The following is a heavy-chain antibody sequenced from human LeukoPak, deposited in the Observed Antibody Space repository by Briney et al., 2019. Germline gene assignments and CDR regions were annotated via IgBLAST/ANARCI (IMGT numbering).Heavy chain of an antibody. D-gene: IGHD6-19*01. J-gene: IGHJ4*02. CDR3: ARQVVAVAGTGHFDY. V-gene: IGHV4-39*01. Sequence: SETLSLTCTVSGGSIRSSSYYWGWIRQPPGKGLEWIGSIYYSGSTYYNASLKSRGTISVDTSKNQFSLKLNSVTAADTAVYFCARQVVAVAGTGHFDYWGQGTLVTVSS. CDR2: IYYSGST. CDR1: GGSIRSSSYY.